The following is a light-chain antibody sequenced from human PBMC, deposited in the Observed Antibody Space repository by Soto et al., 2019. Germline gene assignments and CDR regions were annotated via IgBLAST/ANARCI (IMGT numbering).Light chain of an antibody. CDR3: MQALQTPYT. Sequence: DMVMTQSPLSLPVTPGEPASISCRSSQSLLHSNGYNYLDWYLQKPGQSPQLLIFLGSNRASGVPDRFSGSGSGTDLTLKISRVEAEDVGVYYCMQALQTPYTFGLGTKLDIK. CDR2: LGS. CDR1: QSLLHSNGYNY. J-gene: IGKJ2*01. V-gene: IGKV2-28*01.